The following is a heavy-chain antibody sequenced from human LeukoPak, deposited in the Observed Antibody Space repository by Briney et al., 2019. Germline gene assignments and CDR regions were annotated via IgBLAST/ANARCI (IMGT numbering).Heavy chain of an antibody. J-gene: IGHJ4*02. CDR3: ARAEGSSGRHIFDY. Sequence: CRVTVSVDTSKNQFSLRLTSLTAADTAVYYCARAEGSSGRHIFDYWGQGTLVTVSS. V-gene: IGHV4-59*01. D-gene: IGHD6-19*01.